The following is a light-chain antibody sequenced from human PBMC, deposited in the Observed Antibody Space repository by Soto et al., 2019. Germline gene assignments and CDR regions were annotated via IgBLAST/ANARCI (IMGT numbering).Light chain of an antibody. Sequence: EILMTQSPATLSVSPGERATLSCRASQSVSSNLAWYQQKPGQAPRLLIYGASTRATGIPARVSGSGSGKEFTLTVSSLQSEDFGVYYCQHYNNWPPYTFGQGTNLQIK. J-gene: IGKJ2*01. CDR3: QHYNNWPPYT. V-gene: IGKV3-15*01. CDR2: GAS. CDR1: QSVSSN.